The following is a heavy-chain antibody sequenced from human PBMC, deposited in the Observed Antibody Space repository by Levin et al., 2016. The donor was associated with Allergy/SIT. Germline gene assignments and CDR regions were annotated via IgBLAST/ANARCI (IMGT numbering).Heavy chain of an antibody. J-gene: IGHJ4*02. Sequence: ASVKVSCKASGYTFTGNYMHWVRQAPGQGLEWMGWINPNNGGTKYAQNFQGRVTMTRDTSISTAYMELSRLRSDDTAVYYCARRSGYSSGWTDLDYVGPREPWSPSP. V-gene: IGHV1-2*02. D-gene: IGHD6-19*01. CDR3: ARRSGYSSGWTDLDY. CDR1: GYTFTGNY. CDR2: INPNNGGT.